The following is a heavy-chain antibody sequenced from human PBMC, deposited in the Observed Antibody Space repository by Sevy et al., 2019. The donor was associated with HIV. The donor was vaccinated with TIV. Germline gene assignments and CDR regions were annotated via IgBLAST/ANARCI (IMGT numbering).Heavy chain of an antibody. J-gene: IGHJ1*01. CDR3: ARHCGGDCYSAEYFQH. CDR1: GYSISSGYY. Sequence: SEILSLTCTVSGYSISSGYYWGWIRQPPGKGLEWIGSIYHSGSTYYNPSLKSRVTISVDTSKNQFSLKLSSVTAADTAVYYCARHCGGDCYSAEYFQHWGQGTLVTVSS. D-gene: IGHD2-21*02. CDR2: IYHSGST. V-gene: IGHV4-38-2*02.